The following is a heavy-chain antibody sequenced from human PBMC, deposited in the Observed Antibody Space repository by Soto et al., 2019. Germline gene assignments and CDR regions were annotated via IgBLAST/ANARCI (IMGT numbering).Heavy chain of an antibody. V-gene: IGHV3-21*01. Sequence: PVGSLRLSCAASGFTFSSYSMNWVRQAPGKGLEWVSSISRSAGNTYYADSVKGRFTISRDNAKNSMYLQMNSLRAEDTAAYYCARDQVPGLDAFDIWGQGTMVTVSS. CDR3: ARDQVPGLDAFDI. CDR2: ISRSAGNT. CDR1: GFTFSSYS. J-gene: IGHJ3*02.